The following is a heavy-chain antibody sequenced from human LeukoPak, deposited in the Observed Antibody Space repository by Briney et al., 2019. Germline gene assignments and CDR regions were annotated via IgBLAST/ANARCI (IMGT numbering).Heavy chain of an antibody. J-gene: IGHJ4*02. Sequence: ASVKVSCKASGYTFTGYYMHWVRQAPGQGLEWMGWISAYNCNTNYAHKLQDRLIMTTDTSTSAAYMELRSLRSDDTAVYYCAIQEYYYDSGGGYWGQGNLVTVSS. D-gene: IGHD3-22*01. CDR1: GYTFTGYY. CDR3: AIQEYYYDSGGGY. CDR2: ISAYNCNT. V-gene: IGHV1-18*04.